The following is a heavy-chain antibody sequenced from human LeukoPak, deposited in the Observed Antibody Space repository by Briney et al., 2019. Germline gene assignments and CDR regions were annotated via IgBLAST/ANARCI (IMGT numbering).Heavy chain of an antibody. D-gene: IGHD1-26*01. V-gene: IGHV2-5*02. Sequence: ESGPTLVKPTQTLTLTCTLSGFPLSTSGEGVGWIRQPPGQALEWLALIFWDNDTRYSPSLKNRLTITSDSSKKQVVLRMTNMDPMDTATYYCAHRFPWEGSFDLWGRGTLVTVSS. CDR2: IFWDNDT. CDR1: GFPLSTSGEG. CDR3: AHRFPWEGSFDL. J-gene: IGHJ2*01.